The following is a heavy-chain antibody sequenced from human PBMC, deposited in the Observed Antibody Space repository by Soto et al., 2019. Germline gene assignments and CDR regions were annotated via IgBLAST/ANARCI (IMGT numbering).Heavy chain of an antibody. CDR3: ASAYSGYFDN. V-gene: IGHV4-31*03. CDR1: GDSMSSGAYY. Sequence: SETLCLTGSVSGDSMSSGAYYWSWIRQHPGKGLEWIAYIFHSGDTHYNPSLRRRITISVGSSKNPFSLKLTSVTDADTAIYDCASAYSGYFDNWGQGTLVTVSS. D-gene: IGHD3-22*01. CDR2: IFHSGDT. J-gene: IGHJ4*02.